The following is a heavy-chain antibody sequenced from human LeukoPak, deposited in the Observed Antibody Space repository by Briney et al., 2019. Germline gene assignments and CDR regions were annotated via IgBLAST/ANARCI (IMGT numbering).Heavy chain of an antibody. J-gene: IGHJ4*02. Sequence: VGTLRLSCAASGFTFSTYEINCVRQAPGNEREGGSYMGGSVSTIYYADSVNGRFTISRDNAKSSLYLQMTSLRVEDTAVYYCARGTYYFETWGQGTLVTVSS. D-gene: IGHD1/OR15-1a*01. V-gene: IGHV3-48*03. CDR1: GFTFSTYE. CDR2: MGGSVSTI. CDR3: ARGTYYFET.